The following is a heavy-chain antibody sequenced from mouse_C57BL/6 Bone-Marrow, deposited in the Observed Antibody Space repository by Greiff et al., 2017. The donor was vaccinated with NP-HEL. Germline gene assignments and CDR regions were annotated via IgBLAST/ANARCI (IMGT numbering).Heavy chain of an antibody. V-gene: IGHV5-9*01. CDR3: ARPSGSSSLDY. Sequence: EVKLVESGGGLVKPGGSLKLSCAASGFTFSSYTMSWVRQTPEKRLEWVATISGGGGNTYYPDSVKGRFTISRDNAKNTLYLQMSSLRSEDTALYYCARPSGSSSLDYWGQGTTLTVSS. CDR2: ISGGGGNT. J-gene: IGHJ2*01. D-gene: IGHD1-1*01. CDR1: GFTFSSYT.